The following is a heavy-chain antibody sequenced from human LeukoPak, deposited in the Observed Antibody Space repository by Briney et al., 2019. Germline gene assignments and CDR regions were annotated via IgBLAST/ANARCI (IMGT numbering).Heavy chain of an antibody. CDR2: ISTSSSYI. J-gene: IGHJ3*02. V-gene: IGHV3-21*01. Sequence: GGSLRLSCAASGFTFSSYEMNWVRQAPGKGLEWVSSISTSSSYIYYADSVKGRFTISRDNAKKSLYLQMNSLRADDTAVYYCARGASVVAGNDNAFDIWGQGTMVTVSS. CDR1: GFTFSSYE. CDR3: ARGASVVAGNDNAFDI. D-gene: IGHD6-19*01.